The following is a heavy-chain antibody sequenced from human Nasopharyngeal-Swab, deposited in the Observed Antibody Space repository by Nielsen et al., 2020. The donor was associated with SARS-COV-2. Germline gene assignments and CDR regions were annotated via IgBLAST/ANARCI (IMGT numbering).Heavy chain of an antibody. V-gene: IGHV3-48*03. J-gene: IGHJ1*01. CDR3: ARDRFQH. Sequence: VRQAPGKGLEWVSYISSSGSTTYYADSVKGRFTISRDNAKNSLYLQMNSLRAEDTAVYYCARDRFQHWGQGTLVTVSS. CDR2: ISSSGSTT.